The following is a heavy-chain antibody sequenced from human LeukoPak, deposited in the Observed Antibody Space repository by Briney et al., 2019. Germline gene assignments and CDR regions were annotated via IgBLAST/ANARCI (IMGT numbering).Heavy chain of an antibody. CDR3: ARDDYDHVWGSHFYFDY. CDR1: GGTFSSYA. D-gene: IGHD3-16*01. Sequence: GSSVKVSCKASGGTFSSYAINWVRQAPGQGLEWMGRIIPIFGTANYAQKFQGRVTITTDESTSTAYMELSSLRSEDTAVYYCARDDYDHVWGSHFYFDYWGQGTLLTVSS. V-gene: IGHV1-69*05. J-gene: IGHJ4*02. CDR2: IIPIFGTA.